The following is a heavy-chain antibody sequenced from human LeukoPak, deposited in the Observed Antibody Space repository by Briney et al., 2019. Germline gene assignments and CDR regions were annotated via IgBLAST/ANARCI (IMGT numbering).Heavy chain of an antibody. Sequence: SETLSLTCTVSGGSISSYYWSWIRQPPGKGLEWIGYIYYSGSTNYNPSLKSRVTISVDTSKNQFSLKLSSVTAADTAVYYCARRAGNYYYYYMDVWGKGTTVTVS. V-gene: IGHV4-59*01. CDR2: IYYSGST. CDR1: GGSISSYY. J-gene: IGHJ6*03. CDR3: ARRAGNYYYYYMDV.